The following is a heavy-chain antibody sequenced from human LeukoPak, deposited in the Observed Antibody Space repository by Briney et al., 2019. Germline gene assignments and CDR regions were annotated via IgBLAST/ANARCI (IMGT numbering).Heavy chain of an antibody. CDR2: IYTSGST. V-gene: IGHV4-61*02. CDR3: ARGDYDILTGYLNWFDP. D-gene: IGHD3-9*01. Sequence: SETLSLTCTVSGGSISSGSYYWSWIRQPAGEGLEWIGRIYTSGSTNYNPSLKSRVTISVDTSKNQFSLKLSSVTAADTAVYYCARGDYDILTGYLNWFDPWGQGTLVTVSS. J-gene: IGHJ5*02. CDR1: GGSISSGSYY.